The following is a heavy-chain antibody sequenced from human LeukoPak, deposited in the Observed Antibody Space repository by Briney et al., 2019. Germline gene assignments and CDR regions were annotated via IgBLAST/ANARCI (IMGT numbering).Heavy chain of an antibody. D-gene: IGHD2-8*01. V-gene: IGHV1-69*05. Sequence: SVKVSCKASGGTFSSYAISWVRQAPGQGLVWMGGIIPIFGTANYAQKFQGRVTITTDESTSTAYMELSSLRSEDTAVYYCARDILGCTNGVCTNWFDPWGQGTLVTVSS. CDR2: IIPIFGTA. J-gene: IGHJ5*02. CDR3: ARDILGCTNGVCTNWFDP. CDR1: GGTFSSYA.